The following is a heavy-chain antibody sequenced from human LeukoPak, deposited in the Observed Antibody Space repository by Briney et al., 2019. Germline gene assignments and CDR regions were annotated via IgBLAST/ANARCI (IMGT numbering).Heavy chain of an antibody. CDR3: ARAGSEVLDSDAFDI. V-gene: IGHV4-59*12. Sequence: SETLSLTCTVSGGSISSYYWSWIRQPPGKGLEWIGYIYYSGSTYYNPSLKSRVTISVDTSKNQFSLKLSSVTAADTAVYYCARAGSEVLDSDAFDIWGQGTMVTVSS. D-gene: IGHD2-21*01. J-gene: IGHJ3*02. CDR2: IYYSGST. CDR1: GGSISSYY.